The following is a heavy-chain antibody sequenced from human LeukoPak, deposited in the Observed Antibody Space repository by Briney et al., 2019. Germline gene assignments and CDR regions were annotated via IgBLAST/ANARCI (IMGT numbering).Heavy chain of an antibody. J-gene: IGHJ4*02. CDR3: ARGGTRGSLNY. CDR2: VNSDGSST. D-gene: IGHD3-16*01. Sequence: PGKSLRLSCAASGFTFRSYGMHWVRQAPGKGLVWVSRVNSDGSSTGYADSVKGRFTISRDNAKNTLYLQMNRLRAEDTGVNYCARGGTRGSLNYWGQGTLVTVSS. CDR1: GFTFRSYG. V-gene: IGHV3-74*01.